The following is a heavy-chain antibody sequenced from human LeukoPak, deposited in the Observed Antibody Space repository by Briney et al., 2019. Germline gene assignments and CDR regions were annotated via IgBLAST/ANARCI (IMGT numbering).Heavy chain of an antibody. Sequence: PSETLSLTCTVSGGSISSYYWSWIRQPPGQGLEWIGYIYYSGSTNYSPSLKSRVTISVDTSKNQFSLKLSSVTAADTAVYYCARWGYGDPFDYWGQGTLVTVSS. V-gene: IGHV4-59*01. CDR1: GGSISSYY. D-gene: IGHD4-17*01. J-gene: IGHJ4*02. CDR3: ARWGYGDPFDY. CDR2: IYYSGST.